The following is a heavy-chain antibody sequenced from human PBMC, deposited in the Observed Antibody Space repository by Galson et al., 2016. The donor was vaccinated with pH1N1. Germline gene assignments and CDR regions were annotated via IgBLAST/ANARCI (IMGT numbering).Heavy chain of an antibody. CDR2: MNPNNDNT. Sequence: SVKVSCKASGYTFTDYDINWVRQGTGQGLEWMGWMNPNNDNTGYAQKFQGRVTMTRNTSISTAYMELSSLRSGDTAVYYCARGGYCSGGSCYDVFDDWGQGTLVTVS. CDR3: ARGGYCSGGSCYDVFDD. CDR1: GYTFTDYD. V-gene: IGHV1-8*01. J-gene: IGHJ4*02. D-gene: IGHD2-15*01.